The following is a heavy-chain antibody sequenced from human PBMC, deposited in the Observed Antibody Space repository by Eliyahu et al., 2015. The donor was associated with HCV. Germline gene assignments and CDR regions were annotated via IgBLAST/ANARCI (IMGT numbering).Heavy chain of an antibody. J-gene: IGHJ5*02. CDR2: IHYSGST. D-gene: IGHD6-19*01. CDR3: ASGGGGIAVAGTGGWFDP. Sequence: QVQLQESGPGLVKPSETLSLTCTVSGGSLTSYYWGWIRQPPGKGLEWIGYIHYSGSTNYNPPLKNRVTISVDTSKNQFSLNLASVTAADTAVYYCASGGGGIAVAGTGGWFDPWGQGTLVTVSS. V-gene: IGHV4-59*01. CDR1: GGSLTSYY.